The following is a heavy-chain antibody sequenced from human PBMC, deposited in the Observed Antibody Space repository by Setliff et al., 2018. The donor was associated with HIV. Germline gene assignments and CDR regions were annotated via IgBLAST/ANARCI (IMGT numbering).Heavy chain of an antibody. J-gene: IGHJ4*02. CDR3: ARDRIWKGYYDY. Sequence: SETLSLTCTVPGGSISSYYWSWIRQPPGKGLEWIGNIYNSWTTNYNPSLNSRVTISVDTSKEWFSLNLTSVTAADTAVYYCARDRIWKGYYDYWGQGTLVTVSS. CDR1: GGSISSYY. D-gene: IGHD3-3*01. CDR2: IYNSWTT. V-gene: IGHV4-59*12.